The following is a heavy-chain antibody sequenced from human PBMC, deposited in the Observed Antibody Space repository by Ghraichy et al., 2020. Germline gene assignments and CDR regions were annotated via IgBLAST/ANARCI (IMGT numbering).Heavy chain of an antibody. CDR2: INYVRVA. CDR3: ARGRYCGGGACSPRPSSFDF. V-gene: IGHV4-34*01. J-gene: IGHJ4*02. D-gene: IGHD2-21*01. CDR1: GGSLGGYY. Sequence: ETLSLTCSVSGGSLGGYYWSWIRQSPGQGLEWIGEINYVRVAIYNPSLESRVTISLDGYNNEFSLRLTSLTAADTALYFCARGRYCGGGACSPRPSSFDFWGQGVPVTVSS.